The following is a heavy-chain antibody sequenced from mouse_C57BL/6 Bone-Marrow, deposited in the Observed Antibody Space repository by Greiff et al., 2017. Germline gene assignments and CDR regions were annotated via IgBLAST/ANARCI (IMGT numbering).Heavy chain of an antibody. Sequence: VMLVESGPGLVAPSQSLSITCTVSGFSLTSYAISWVRQPPGKGLEWLGVIWTGGGPNYNSALKSRPSISTDNSKSQVFLKMNSRPHDDTARYCCAGSYGSTYYFDDWGQGTTLTVSS. V-gene: IGHV2-9-1*01. D-gene: IGHD1-1*01. CDR2: IWTGGGP. J-gene: IGHJ2*01. CDR3: AGSYGSTYYFDD. CDR1: GFSLTSYA.